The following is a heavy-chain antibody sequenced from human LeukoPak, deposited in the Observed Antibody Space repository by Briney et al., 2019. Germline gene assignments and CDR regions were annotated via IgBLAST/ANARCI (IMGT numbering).Heavy chain of an antibody. CDR1: GFTFSSYG. CDR3: ATHGSAHYYMDV. D-gene: IGHD2-2*03. J-gene: IGHJ6*03. Sequence: GGSERLSCAASGFTFSSYGMSWVRQAPGKGLEWVSGISGSGSGTYYADSVKGRFTISRDNSKNTLHLQMNSLRAEDTAVYYCATHGSAHYYMDVWGKGTTVTISS. CDR2: ISGSGSGT. V-gene: IGHV3-23*01.